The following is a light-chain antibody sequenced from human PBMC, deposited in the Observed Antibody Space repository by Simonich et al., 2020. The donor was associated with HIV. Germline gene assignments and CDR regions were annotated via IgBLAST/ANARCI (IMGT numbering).Light chain of an antibody. Sequence: EIVLTQSPGTLSLSPGERATLSCRASQSVSSSYLAWYQQKPGQAPRLLIYGASSRATGIPYRFSGSGSGTDFTLTISRLEPEDFAVYYCQQYGSSPPTTFGQGTKLEIK. J-gene: IGKJ2*01. CDR1: QSVSSSY. CDR2: GAS. V-gene: IGKV3-20*01. CDR3: QQYGSSPPTT.